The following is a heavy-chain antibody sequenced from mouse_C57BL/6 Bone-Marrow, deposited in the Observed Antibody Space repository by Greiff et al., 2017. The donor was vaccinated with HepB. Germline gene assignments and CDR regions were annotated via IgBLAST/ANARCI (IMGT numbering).Heavy chain of an antibody. D-gene: IGHD2-5*01. Sequence: EVQLVESGGGLVQPGGSLKLSCAASGFTFSDYYMYWVRQTPEKRLEWVAYISNGGGSTYYPDTVKGRFTISRDNAKNTLYLQMSRLKSEDTAMYYCARQRSNYSWFAYWGQGTLVTVSA. J-gene: IGHJ3*01. CDR3: ARQRSNYSWFAY. CDR2: ISNGGGST. CDR1: GFTFSDYY. V-gene: IGHV5-12*01.